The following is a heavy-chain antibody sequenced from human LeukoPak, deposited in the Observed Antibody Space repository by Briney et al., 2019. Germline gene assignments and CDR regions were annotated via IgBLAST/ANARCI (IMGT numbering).Heavy chain of an antibody. V-gene: IGHV4-59*12. J-gene: IGHJ4*02. CDR1: GGSISSYY. Sequence: PETLSLTCTVSGGSISSYYWSWIRQPPGKGLEWIGYIYYSGSTNYNPSLKSRVTISVDTSKNQFSLKLSSVTAADTAVYYCARGQHPNTAPGYYYDSSGSYFDYWGQGTLVTVSS. CDR3: ARGQHPNTAPGYYYDSSGSYFDY. CDR2: IYYSGST. D-gene: IGHD3-22*01.